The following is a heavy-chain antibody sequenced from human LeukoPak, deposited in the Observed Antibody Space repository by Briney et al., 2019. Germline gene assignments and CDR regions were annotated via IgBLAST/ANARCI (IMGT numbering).Heavy chain of an antibody. Sequence: PSETLSLTCTVSVGSVSNYYWSWLRQSPGKGLEWIGYIYYTETSYNPSLKSRVTISADTSKNQFSLKLYSVTAADTAVYYCATRKLGNDYWGQGTLVTVSS. D-gene: IGHD7-27*01. J-gene: IGHJ4*02. CDR2: IYYTET. CDR3: ATRKLGNDY. CDR1: VGSVSNYY. V-gene: IGHV4-59*02.